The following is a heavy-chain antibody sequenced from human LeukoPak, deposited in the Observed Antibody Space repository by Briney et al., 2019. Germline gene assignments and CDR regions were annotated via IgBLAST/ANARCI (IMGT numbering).Heavy chain of an antibody. Sequence: GGSLRLSCAASGFTFSSYWMSWVRQAPGKGLEWVANIKQDGSEKYYVDSVKGRFTISRDNAKNSLYLQMNSLRAEDTAVYYCASGHYCNDGSVYYYFEYSGPRTLV. J-gene: IGHJ4*01. CDR2: IKQDGSEK. CDR3: ASGHYCNDGSVYYYFEY. CDR1: GFTFSSYW. D-gene: IGHD3-22*01. V-gene: IGHV3-7*01.